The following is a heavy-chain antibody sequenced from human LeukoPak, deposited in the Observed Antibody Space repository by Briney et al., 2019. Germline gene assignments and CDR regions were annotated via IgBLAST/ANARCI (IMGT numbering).Heavy chain of an antibody. CDR3: AREPNYDILTGYVY. V-gene: IGHV4-31*03. CDR2: IYYNGST. J-gene: IGHJ4*02. Sequence: SQTLSLTCTVSGGSISNGGYYWSWIRQHPGKGLEWIGYIYYNGSTYYNPSLKSRVTISLDTSKDQFSLKLSSVTAADTAVYYCAREPNYDILTGYVYWGQGTLVTASS. CDR1: GGSISNGGYY. D-gene: IGHD3-9*01.